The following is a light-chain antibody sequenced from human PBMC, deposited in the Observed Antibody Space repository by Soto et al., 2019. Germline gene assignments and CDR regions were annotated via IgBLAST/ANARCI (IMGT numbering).Light chain of an antibody. CDR2: AAS. CDR3: QQATGFPIT. CDR1: QTISSW. J-gene: IGKJ5*01. Sequence: DIQMTQSPSSVSASVGDRVTITCRASQTISSWLAWYQQKPGNAPKLLIYAASNLQSGVPSRFSGSGSGTEFTLTISSLQAEDFATYYCQQATGFPITFGQGTRLE. V-gene: IGKV1-12*01.